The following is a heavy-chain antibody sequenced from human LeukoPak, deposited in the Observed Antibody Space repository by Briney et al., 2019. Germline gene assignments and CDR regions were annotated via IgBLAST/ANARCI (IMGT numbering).Heavy chain of an antibody. CDR1: GFTFSSYG. J-gene: IGHJ3*02. CDR3: AKDQWGYFDWLHRLRNAFDI. V-gene: IGHV3-30*02. D-gene: IGHD3-9*01. CDR2: IRYDGSNK. Sequence: GGSLRLSCAASGFTFSSYGMHWVRQAPGKGLEWVAFIRYDGSNKYYADSVKGRFTISRDNSKNTLYLQMNSLRAEDTAVYYCAKDQWGYFDWLHRLRNAFDIWGQGTMVTVSS.